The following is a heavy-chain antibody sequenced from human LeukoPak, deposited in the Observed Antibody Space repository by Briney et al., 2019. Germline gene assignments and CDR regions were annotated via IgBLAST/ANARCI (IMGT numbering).Heavy chain of an antibody. CDR3: ARHVSWGYGDYVDC. J-gene: IGHJ4*02. CDR1: GYSFSSYW. D-gene: IGHD4-17*01. Sequence: GESLKISCKGSGYSFSSYWIGWVRRMPGEGLEWMGIIFPGDSDTRYSPSFQGQVTISADKSISTAYLQWSSLKASDTAMYYCARHVSWGYGDYVDCWGQGILVTVSS. V-gene: IGHV5-51*01. CDR2: IFPGDSDT.